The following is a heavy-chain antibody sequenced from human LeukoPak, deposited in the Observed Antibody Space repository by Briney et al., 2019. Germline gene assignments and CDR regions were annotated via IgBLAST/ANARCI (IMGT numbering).Heavy chain of an antibody. CDR2: ISSSGSTI. J-gene: IGHJ4*02. CDR3: ARDRAVAGDFDY. Sequence: GGSLRLSCATSGFTFSSYEMNWVRQAPGKGLEWVSYISSSGSTIYYADSVKGRFTISRDNAKNSLYLQMNSLRAEDTAVYYCARDRAVAGDFDYWGQGTLVTVSS. D-gene: IGHD7-27*01. CDR1: GFTFSSYE. V-gene: IGHV3-48*03.